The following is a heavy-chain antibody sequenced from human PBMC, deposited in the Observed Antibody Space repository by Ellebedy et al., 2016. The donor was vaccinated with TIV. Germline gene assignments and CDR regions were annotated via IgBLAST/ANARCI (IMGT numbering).Heavy chain of an antibody. CDR1: GLTFSNYG. D-gene: IGHD2-2*01. J-gene: IGHJ4*02. CDR2: ISASGTST. V-gene: IGHV3-23*01. Sequence: GGSLRLSXAASGLTFSNYGMSWVRQAPGKGLEWVSGISASGTSTSYAGSVKGRFTISRDNSKRTLFLQMNSLRAEDTALYYCVKDNPRLASSDYWGQGTLVTVSS. CDR3: VKDNPRLASSDY.